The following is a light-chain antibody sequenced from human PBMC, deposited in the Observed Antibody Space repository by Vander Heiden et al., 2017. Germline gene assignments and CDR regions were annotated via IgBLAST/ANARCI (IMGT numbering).Light chain of an antibody. J-gene: IGKJ1*01. V-gene: IGKV1-39*01. Sequence: DIQVTQSPFSLSASVGDRLTITCRASQTINNFLNWYQHKPGKAPKLLIYFASILQSGVPSRFSGSGSGTDFTLTISSLQPEDFATYYCQQSYRTPWTFGHGTKVEIK. CDR2: FAS. CDR3: QQSYRTPWT. CDR1: QTINNF.